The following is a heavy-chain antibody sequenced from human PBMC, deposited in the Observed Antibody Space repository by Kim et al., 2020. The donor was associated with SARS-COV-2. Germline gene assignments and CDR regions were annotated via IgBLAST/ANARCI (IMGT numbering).Heavy chain of an antibody. CDR1: GGTFSSYA. CDR2: IIPIFGTA. Sequence: SVKVSCKASGGTFSSYAISWVRQAPGQGLEWMGGIIPIFGTANYAQKSQGRVTITADESTSTAYMELSSLRSEDTAVYYCARDLILGGYQLPHHYYYGMDVWGQGTTVTVSS. D-gene: IGHD2-2*01. V-gene: IGHV1-69*13. CDR3: ARDLILGGYQLPHHYYYGMDV. J-gene: IGHJ6*02.